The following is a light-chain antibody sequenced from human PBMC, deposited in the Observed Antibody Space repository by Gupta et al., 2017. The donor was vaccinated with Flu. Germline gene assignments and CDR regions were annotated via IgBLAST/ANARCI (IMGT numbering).Light chain of an antibody. J-gene: IGKJ3*01. CDR2: KAS. CDR1: QSISSW. Sequence: STLSASVGDRVTITCRASQSISSWLAWYQQKPGKAPKLLIYKASSLESGVPSRFSGSGSGTEFTLTISSLQPDDFVTYYCQQYNSYSQFTFGPGTKVDIK. V-gene: IGKV1-5*03. CDR3: QQYNSYSQFT.